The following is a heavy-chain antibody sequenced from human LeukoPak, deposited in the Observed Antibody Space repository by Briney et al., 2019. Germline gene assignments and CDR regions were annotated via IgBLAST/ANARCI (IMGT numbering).Heavy chain of an antibody. J-gene: IGHJ6*03. CDR1: GGSISSHY. D-gene: IGHD3-3*01. CDR3: ARDRALGSGSMDV. Sequence: SETLSLTCTVSGGSISSHYWSWIRQPPGKGLEWIGYIYYSGSTNYNPSLKSRVTISVDTSKNQFSLKLSSVTAADTAVYYCARDRALGSGSMDVWGKGTTVTVSS. CDR2: IYYSGST. V-gene: IGHV4-59*11.